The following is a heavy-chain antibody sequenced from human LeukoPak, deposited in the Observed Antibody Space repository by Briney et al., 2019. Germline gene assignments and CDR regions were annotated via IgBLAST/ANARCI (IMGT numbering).Heavy chain of an antibody. CDR2: LYYNGNT. CDR1: GDSISSGSHY. Sequence: SETLSLTCVVSGDSISSGSHYWSWIRQPPGKGLEWIGCLYYNGNTNYNPSLKSRVTISVDTSKNQFSLKLSSVTAADTAVYYCASGGAQDAFDIWGQGTMVTVSS. CDR3: ASGGAQDAFDI. V-gene: IGHV4-61*01. D-gene: IGHD3-16*01. J-gene: IGHJ3*02.